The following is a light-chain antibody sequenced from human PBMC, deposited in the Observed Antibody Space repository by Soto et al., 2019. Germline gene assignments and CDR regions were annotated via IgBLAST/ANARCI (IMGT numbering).Light chain of an antibody. J-gene: IGLJ2*01. CDR3: SSYTTSSTVV. Sequence: QSVLTQPASVSGSPGQSITISCTGTSSDVGASNYVSWYQQHPGEASKLMISDVTDRPSGVSYRFSGSKSGSTASLTISGLQAEDEADYFCSSYTTSSTVVFGGGTKLTVL. CDR1: SSDVGASNY. V-gene: IGLV2-14*03. CDR2: DVT.